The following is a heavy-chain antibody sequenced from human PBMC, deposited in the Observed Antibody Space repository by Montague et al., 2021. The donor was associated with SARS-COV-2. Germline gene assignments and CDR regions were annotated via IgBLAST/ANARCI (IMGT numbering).Heavy chain of an antibody. V-gene: IGHV4-39*07. J-gene: IGHJ4*02. CDR1: GDSVRTYSYY. Sequence: SETLSLTCTVSGDSVRTYSYYWGWIRQPPGKGLEWIGSIYYGGSTTYNPSLKSRVTISVDTSRNQFSLKLSSVTAADTAVYYCARGQHDSGDYWGGFYYFDYWGQGALVTVSS. CDR3: ARGQHDSGDYWGGFYYFDY. D-gene: IGHD3-10*01. CDR2: IYYGGST.